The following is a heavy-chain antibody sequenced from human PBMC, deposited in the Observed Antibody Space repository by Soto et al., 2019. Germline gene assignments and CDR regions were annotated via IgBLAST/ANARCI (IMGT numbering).Heavy chain of an antibody. D-gene: IGHD5-12*01. CDR1: GFTFSSYD. CDR3: ARGGVATHGGFDY. J-gene: IGHJ4*02. Sequence: EVQLVESGGGLVQPGGSLRLSCAASGFTFSSYDMHWVRQATGKGLEWVSAIGTAGDTYYPGSVKGRFTISRENAKNSLDLQRNSLRAEDTAVYYCARGGVATHGGFDYWGQGTLVTVSS. CDR2: IGTAGDT. V-gene: IGHV3-13*01.